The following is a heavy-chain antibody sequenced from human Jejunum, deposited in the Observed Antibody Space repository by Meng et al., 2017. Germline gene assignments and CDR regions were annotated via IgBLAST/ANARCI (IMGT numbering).Heavy chain of an antibody. CDR1: GYPCGGYY. V-gene: IGHV1-2*06. Sequence: QGLRVQCVAWVKKPGASCKVSCKTFGYPCGGYYMHWVRQAPGQGLEWMGRIHPDSGGTNYAQNFQGRVTMTRNTSITTAYMELSRLRSDDTAVYYCARDGDLGSCSGTRCYYFDHWGQGALVTVSS. J-gene: IGHJ4*02. CDR3: ARDGDLGSCSGTRCYYFDH. CDR2: IHPDSGGT. D-gene: IGHD2-2*03.